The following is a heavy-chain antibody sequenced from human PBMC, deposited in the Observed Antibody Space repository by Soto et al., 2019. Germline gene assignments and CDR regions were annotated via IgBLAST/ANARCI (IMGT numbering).Heavy chain of an antibody. V-gene: IGHV3-33*01. J-gene: IGHJ4*02. Sequence: QVQLVESGGGVVQPGRSLRLSCAASGFTFSSYGMHWVRQAPGKGLEWVAVIWYDGSNKYYADSVKGRFTISRDNSKNTLYLIMNSLGAEDTAVYYCARETSYYFDYWGQGTLVTVSS. CDR1: GFTFSSYG. CDR3: ARETSYYFDY. CDR2: IWYDGSNK.